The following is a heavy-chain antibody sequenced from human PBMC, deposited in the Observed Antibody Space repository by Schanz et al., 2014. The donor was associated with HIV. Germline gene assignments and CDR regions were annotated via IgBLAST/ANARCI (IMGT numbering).Heavy chain of an antibody. D-gene: IGHD3-3*01. CDR1: GGSIRNYF. Sequence: QVQLQESGPGLVKPSETLSLTCIVSGGSIRNYFWSWIRQPAGEGLEWIGRIHATGNTNYNASLKSRVTMSVDTSKNQFSLKLTSVTAADTAVYYCASSITISGVVYAMDVWGQGTTVTVSS. CDR3: ASSITISGVVYAMDV. V-gene: IGHV4-4*07. J-gene: IGHJ6*02. CDR2: IHATGNT.